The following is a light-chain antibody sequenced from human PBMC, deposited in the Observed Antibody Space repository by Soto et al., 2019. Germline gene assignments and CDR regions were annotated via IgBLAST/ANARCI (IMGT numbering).Light chain of an antibody. CDR2: GNS. Sequence: QSVLTQPPSVSGALGLRVTISCTGSSSKIGAGYDVHWYQQLPGTAPKLLIYGNSNRPSGVPDRFSGSKSGTSASLAITGLQAEDEADYYCQSYDSSLSGVVFGGGTKLTVL. CDR1: SSKIGAGYD. CDR3: QSYDSSLSGVV. V-gene: IGLV1-40*01. J-gene: IGLJ2*01.